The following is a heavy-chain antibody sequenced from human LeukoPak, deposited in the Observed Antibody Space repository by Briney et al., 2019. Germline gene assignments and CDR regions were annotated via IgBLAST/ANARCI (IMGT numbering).Heavy chain of an antibody. CDR2: IKQDGSEE. CDR3: ARDRPYYDFWSGYYTDY. D-gene: IGHD3-3*01. V-gene: IGHV3-7*01. CDR1: GFTFSSYW. J-gene: IGHJ4*02. Sequence: TGGSLRLSCAASGFTFSSYWMSWVRQAPGKGLEWVANIKQDGSEEYYVDSVKGRFTISRDNAKNSLYLQMNSLRAEDTAVYYCARDRPYYDFWSGYYTDYWGQGTPVTVSS.